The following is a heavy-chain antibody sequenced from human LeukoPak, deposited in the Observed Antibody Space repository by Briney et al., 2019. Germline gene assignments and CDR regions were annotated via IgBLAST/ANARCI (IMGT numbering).Heavy chain of an antibody. J-gene: IGHJ6*02. Sequence: PSETLSLTCTVSGGPISGYYWSWIRQPPGKGLEWIAYIYYNGVSNYNPSLKSRVIISVDTSKNQFSLKLSSVTAADTAVYYCARGKVLRYFDWLSIPYYYYGMDVWGQGTTVTVSS. CDR2: IYYNGVS. D-gene: IGHD3-9*01. CDR1: GGPISGYY. CDR3: ARGKVLRYFDWLSIPYYYYGMDV. V-gene: IGHV4-59*12.